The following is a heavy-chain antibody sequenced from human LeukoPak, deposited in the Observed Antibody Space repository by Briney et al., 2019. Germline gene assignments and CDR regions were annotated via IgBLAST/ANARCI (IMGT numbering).Heavy chain of an antibody. D-gene: IGHD5-18*01. CDR1: GYTFTSYA. J-gene: IGHJ3*02. V-gene: IGHV1-3*01. Sequence: GASVKVSCKASGYTFTSYAMHWVRQAPGQRLEWMGWINAGNGNTKYSQKFQDRVTITRDTSASTAYMELSSLRSEDTAVYYCARARDTAMGTGAFDIWGQGTMVTVSS. CDR3: ARARDTAMGTGAFDI. CDR2: INAGNGNT.